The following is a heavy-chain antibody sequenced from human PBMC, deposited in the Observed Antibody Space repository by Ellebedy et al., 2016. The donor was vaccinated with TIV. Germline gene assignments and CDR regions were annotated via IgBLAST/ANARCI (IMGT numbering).Heavy chain of an antibody. CDR2: VSGYNGNT. CDR3: ARTSRYAYSSSCDY. V-gene: IGHV1-18*04. CDR1: GYNFTNPY. Sequence: AASVTVSCKASGYNFTNPYIHWVRQAPGQGLEWMGWVSGYNGNTNYAQQVQGRVTMTTDTSTNTAYMELRSLTSDDTAVYFCARTSRYAYSSSCDYWGQGTLVTVSS. J-gene: IGHJ4*02. D-gene: IGHD6-13*01.